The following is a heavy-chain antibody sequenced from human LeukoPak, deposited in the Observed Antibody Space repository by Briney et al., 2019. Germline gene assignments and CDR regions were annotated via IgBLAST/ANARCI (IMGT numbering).Heavy chain of an antibody. J-gene: IGHJ4*02. CDR3: AKDTVLRYSES. CDR1: GFTFDDYA. CDR2: ISWNSGSI. V-gene: IGHV3-9*01. D-gene: IGHD3-9*01. Sequence: GRSLRLSCAASGFTFDDYAMHWVRQAPGKGLEWVSGISWNSGSIGYADSVKGRFTISRDNAKNSLYLQMNSLRAEDTALYYCAKDTVLRYSESWGQGTLVTVSS.